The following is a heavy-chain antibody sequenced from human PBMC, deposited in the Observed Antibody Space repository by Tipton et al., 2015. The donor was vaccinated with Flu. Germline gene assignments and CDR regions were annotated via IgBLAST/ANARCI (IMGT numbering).Heavy chain of an antibody. CDR1: GGSFSGYY. V-gene: IGHV4-34*01. D-gene: IGHD2-2*03. Sequence: LSLTCAVYGGSFSGYYWSWIRQPPGKGLEWIGEINHSGSTNHNPSLKSRITISVDTSKNQFSLKLSSVSAADTAVYYCARDGYYYYYYGMDVWGQGTTVTVSS. CDR2: INHSGST. CDR3: ARDGYYYYYYGMDV. J-gene: IGHJ6*02.